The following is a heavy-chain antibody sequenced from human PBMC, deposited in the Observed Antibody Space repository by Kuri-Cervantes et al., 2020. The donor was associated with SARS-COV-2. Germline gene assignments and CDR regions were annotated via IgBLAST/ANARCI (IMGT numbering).Heavy chain of an antibody. J-gene: IGHJ6*02. D-gene: IGHD6-6*01. CDR2: IYPGDSDT. CDR3: ARQITGYSSSSPYVDV. CDR1: GYSFPTYW. Sequence: KVSCKGSGYSFPTYWIGWVRQMPGKGLEWMGIIYPGDSDTRYSPSFQGQVTISADKSISTAYLQWSSLKASDTAMYYCARQITGYSSSSPYVDVWGQGNTVTGSS. V-gene: IGHV5-51*01.